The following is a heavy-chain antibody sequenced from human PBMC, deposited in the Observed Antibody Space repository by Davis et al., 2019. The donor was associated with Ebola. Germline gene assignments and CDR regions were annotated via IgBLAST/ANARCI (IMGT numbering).Heavy chain of an antibody. D-gene: IGHD6-13*01. CDR1: GGTLSSYA. J-gene: IGHJ1*01. CDR3: ARSGQQLVGYFQH. Sequence: ASVKVSCKASGGTLSSYAISWVRQAPGQGLEWMGWISAYNGNTNYAQKLQGRVTMTTDTSTSTAYMELRSLRSEDTAVYYCARSGQQLVGYFQHWGQGTLVTVSS. V-gene: IGHV1-18*01. CDR2: ISAYNGNT.